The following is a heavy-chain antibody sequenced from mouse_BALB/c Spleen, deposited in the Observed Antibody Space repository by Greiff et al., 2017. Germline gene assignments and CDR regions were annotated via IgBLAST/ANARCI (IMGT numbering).Heavy chain of an antibody. J-gene: IGHJ3*01. Sequence: EVQRVESGGGLVKPGGSLKLSCAASGFTFSSYTMSWVRQTPEKRLEWVATISSGGSYTYYPDSVKGRFTISRDNAKNTLYLQMSSLKSEDTAMYYCTRDGNLFAYWGQGTLVTVSA. D-gene: IGHD2-1*01. V-gene: IGHV5-6-4*01. CDR3: TRDGNLFAY. CDR1: GFTFSSYT. CDR2: ISSGGSYT.